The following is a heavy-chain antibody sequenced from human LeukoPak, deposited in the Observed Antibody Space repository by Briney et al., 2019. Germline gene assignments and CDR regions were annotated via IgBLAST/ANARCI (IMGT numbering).Heavy chain of an antibody. CDR2: IKTDGSEK. D-gene: IGHD5-18*01. J-gene: IGHJ4*02. V-gene: IGHV3-7*03. CDR1: GFTFSSYW. CDR3: APDVDTAMASFDY. Sequence: GGSLRLSCEASGFTFSSYWMSWVRQAPGKGLEWVANIKTDGSEKYYVDSVKGRFTISRDNAKNSLYLQMNSLRAEDTAVYYCAPDVDTAMASFDYWGQGTLVTVSS.